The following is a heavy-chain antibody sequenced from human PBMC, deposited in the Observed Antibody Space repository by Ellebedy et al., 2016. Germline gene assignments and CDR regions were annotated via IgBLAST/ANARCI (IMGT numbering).Heavy chain of an antibody. CDR3: ARHLGTPGPWDPFDL. D-gene: IGHD7-27*01. Sequence: SETLSLTCIFSGGSISRYYWSWIRQTPGKGLEWIGANSHIGINNDNPSLKSRVSISVESSKNQISLNLRSVTAADSGVYYCARHLGTPGPWDPFDLWGQGTMVTVSS. V-gene: IGHV4-59*08. CDR1: GGSISRYY. J-gene: IGHJ3*01. CDR2: NSHIGIN.